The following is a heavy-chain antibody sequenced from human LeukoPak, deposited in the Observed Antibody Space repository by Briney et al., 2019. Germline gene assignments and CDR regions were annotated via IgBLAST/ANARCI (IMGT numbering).Heavy chain of an antibody. Sequence: NSSETLSLTCAVSGASINSDSWSWIRQPPAKGLEWVGYILHGGGSYSNPSLNSRVTISVDRSKNQFSLKLTSVTAADTAVYYCARSVFRGSGSWKGWFDPWGPGTLVTVSS. J-gene: IGHJ5*02. CDR2: ILHGGGS. V-gene: IGHV4-30-2*01. CDR3: ARSVFRGSGSWKGWFDP. D-gene: IGHD6-13*01. CDR1: GASINSDS.